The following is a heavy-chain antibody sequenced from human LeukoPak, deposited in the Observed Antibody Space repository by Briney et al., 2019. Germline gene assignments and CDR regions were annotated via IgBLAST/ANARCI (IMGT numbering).Heavy chain of an antibody. CDR1: GFTVSGNY. V-gene: IGHV3-66*01. D-gene: IGHD5-18*01. Sequence: PGGSLRLSCAASGFTVSGNYMSWVRQAPGKGLEWVSVIYSGGGTYYGDSVKGRFTISRDNSKNTLYLQMGSLRAEDMAVYYCARGPWIQLWSPIDYWGQGTLVTVSS. CDR3: ARGPWIQLWSPIDY. CDR2: IYSGGGT. J-gene: IGHJ4*02.